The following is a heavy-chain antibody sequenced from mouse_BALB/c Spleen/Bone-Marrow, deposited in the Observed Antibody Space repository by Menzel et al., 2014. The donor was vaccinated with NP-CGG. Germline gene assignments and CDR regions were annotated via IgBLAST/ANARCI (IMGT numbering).Heavy chain of an antibody. D-gene: IGHD2-4*01. CDR3: ARGYYDYVYAMDY. V-gene: IGHV14-3*02. CDR1: GFNIKDTY. J-gene: IGHJ4*01. Sequence: VQLQQSGAELVKPGASVKLSCTASGFNIKDTYMHWVKQRPEQGLEWIGRIDPANGNTKYDPKFQGKATITADTSSNTAYLQLSSQTSEDTAVYYCARGYYDYVYAMDYWGQGTSVTVSS. CDR2: IDPANGNT.